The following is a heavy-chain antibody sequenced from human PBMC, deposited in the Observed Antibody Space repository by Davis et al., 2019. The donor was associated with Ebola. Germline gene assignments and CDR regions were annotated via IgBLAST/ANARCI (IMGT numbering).Heavy chain of an antibody. CDR3: ARNMGHFDN. J-gene: IGHJ4*02. Sequence: PGGSLRLSCAASGFTFSSYGIHWVRQAPGKGLEWVTFIWADGGNKYYSDSVKGRFTVSRDNSKHMVYLQMDDLRAEDTAMYYCARNMGHFDNWGQGTLVTVSS. CDR2: IWADGGNK. D-gene: IGHD1-26*01. CDR1: GFTFSSYG. V-gene: IGHV3-33*01.